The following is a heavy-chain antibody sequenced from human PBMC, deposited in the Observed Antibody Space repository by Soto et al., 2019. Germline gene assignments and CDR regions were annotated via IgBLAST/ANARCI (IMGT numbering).Heavy chain of an antibody. D-gene: IGHD1-20*01. Sequence: QPGGSLRLSCAASGFTFSSYAMSWVRQAPGKGLEWVSAISGSGGSTYYADSVKGRFTISRDTSKNQFSLKLSSVTAADTAVYYCARGVTGLGYWGQGTLVTVSS. J-gene: IGHJ4*02. CDR1: GFTFSSYA. CDR3: ARGVTGLGY. CDR2: ISGSGGST. V-gene: IGHV3-23*01.